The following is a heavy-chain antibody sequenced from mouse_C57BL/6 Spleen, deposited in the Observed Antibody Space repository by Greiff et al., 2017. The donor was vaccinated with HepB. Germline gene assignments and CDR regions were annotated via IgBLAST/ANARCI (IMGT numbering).Heavy chain of an antibody. CDR3: ARGGLWYYFDY. D-gene: IGHD1-1*02. J-gene: IGHJ2*01. V-gene: IGHV5-17*01. CDR2: ISSGSSTI. CDR1: GFTFSDYG. Sequence: EVQLVESGGGLVKPGGSLKLSCAASGFTFSDYGMHWVRQAPEKGLEWVAYISSGSSTIYYAETVKGRFTISRDNAKKTLFLQMASLRSDDTAMYYCARGGLWYYFDYWGQGTTLTVSS.